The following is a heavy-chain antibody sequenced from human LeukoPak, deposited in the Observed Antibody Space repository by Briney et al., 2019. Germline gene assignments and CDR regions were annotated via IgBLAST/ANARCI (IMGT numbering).Heavy chain of an antibody. D-gene: IGHD4-17*01. V-gene: IGHV1-69*04. Sequence: SVKVSCKASGGTFSSYAISWVRQAPGQGLEWMGRIIPILGIANYAQKFQGRVTITADKSTSTAYMELSSLRSEDTAVYYCAVDGWHGDYGLRDDYWGQGTLVTVSS. CDR3: AVDGWHGDYGLRDDY. CDR1: GGTFSSYA. CDR2: IIPILGIA. J-gene: IGHJ4*02.